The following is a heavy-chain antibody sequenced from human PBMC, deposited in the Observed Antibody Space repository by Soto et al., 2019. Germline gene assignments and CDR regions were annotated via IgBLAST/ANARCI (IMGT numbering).Heavy chain of an antibody. CDR3: ARAYYDSSGYYYHYYGMDV. J-gene: IGHJ6*02. Sequence: QVQLVQSGAEVKKPGSSVKVSCKASGGTFSSYAISWVRQAPGQGLEWMGGIIPIFGTANYAQKFQGRVTITADESTSTAYMELSSLRSEDTAVYYCARAYYDSSGYYYHYYGMDVWVQGTTVTVSS. V-gene: IGHV1-69*01. CDR2: IIPIFGTA. CDR1: GGTFSSYA. D-gene: IGHD3-22*01.